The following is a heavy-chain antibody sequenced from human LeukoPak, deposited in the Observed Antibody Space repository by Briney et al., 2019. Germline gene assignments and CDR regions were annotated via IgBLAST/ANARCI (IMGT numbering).Heavy chain of an antibody. CDR2: IYYSGST. D-gene: IGHD6-6*01. Sequence: SETLSLTCTVSGGSISSTSYFWVWIRQPPGKGLEWIGTIYYSGSTYYNPSLKSRVTISVDTSKNQFSLKLSSVTAADTAVFYCARRKSSSSSAFDSWVQATLVTVSS. J-gene: IGHJ4*02. V-gene: IGHV4-39*01. CDR3: ARRKSSSSSAFDS. CDR1: GGSISSTSYF.